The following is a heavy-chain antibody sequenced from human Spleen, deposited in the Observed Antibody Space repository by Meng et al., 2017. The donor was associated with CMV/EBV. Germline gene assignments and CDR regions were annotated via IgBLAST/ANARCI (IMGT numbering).Heavy chain of an antibody. D-gene: IGHD3-3*01. J-gene: IGHJ4*02. CDR3: AKDLGTIFDVVNYHFDN. CDR1: GFTFSSYA. CDR2: ISSDGSDK. Sequence: GESLKISCAASGFTFSSYAMHWVRQAPGKGLQWLAIISSDGSDKRYTDSVRGRFTISRDNSEGTLHLQMTTLTTEDTALYFCAKDLGTIFDVVNYHFDNWGQGTRVTVSS. V-gene: IGHV3-30*04.